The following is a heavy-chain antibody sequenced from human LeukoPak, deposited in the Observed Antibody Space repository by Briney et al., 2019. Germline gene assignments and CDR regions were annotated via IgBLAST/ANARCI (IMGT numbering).Heavy chain of an antibody. V-gene: IGHV5-51*01. CDR1: GYSFTSYW. Sequence: GESLKISCKGSGYSFTSYWIGWVRQMPGKGLEWMGIIYPGDSDTRYSPSFRGQVTISADKSISTAYLQWSSLKASDTAMYYCARLYYYDSSGYYYPTYYYYYMDVWGKGTTVTVSS. D-gene: IGHD3-22*01. J-gene: IGHJ6*03. CDR3: ARLYYYDSSGYYYPTYYYYYMDV. CDR2: IYPGDSDT.